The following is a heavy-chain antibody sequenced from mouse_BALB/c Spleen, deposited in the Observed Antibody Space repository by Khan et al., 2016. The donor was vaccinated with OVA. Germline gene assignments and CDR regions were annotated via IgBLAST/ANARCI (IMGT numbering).Heavy chain of an antibody. CDR1: GFNIKDTY. Sequence: VQLQQSGAELVKPGASVKLSYTASGFNIKDTYMHWVKQRPEQGLEWIGRIAPANGNTKYDPKFHGKATIKADTSSNTAYLQLSSLTSEDTAVYYGDPASYDPRNIDVWGEGTTVTVSS. CDR2: IAPANGNT. J-gene: IGHJ1*01. CDR3: DPASYDPRNIDV. D-gene: IGHD6-1*01. V-gene: IGHV14-3*02.